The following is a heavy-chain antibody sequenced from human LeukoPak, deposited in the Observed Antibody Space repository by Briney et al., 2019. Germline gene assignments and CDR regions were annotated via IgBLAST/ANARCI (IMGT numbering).Heavy chain of an antibody. CDR1: GGSNSSGDYY. CDR2: IYYSGST. J-gene: IGHJ5*02. V-gene: IGHV4-30-4*08. D-gene: IGHD5/OR15-5a*01. CDR3: ARGNILSQWAGWFDP. Sequence: PSETLSLTCTVSGGSNSSGDYYWSWIRQPPGKGLEWIGYIYYSGSTYYNPSLKSRVTISVDTSKNQFSLKLSSVTAADTAVYYCARGNILSQWAGWFDPWGQGTLVTFSS.